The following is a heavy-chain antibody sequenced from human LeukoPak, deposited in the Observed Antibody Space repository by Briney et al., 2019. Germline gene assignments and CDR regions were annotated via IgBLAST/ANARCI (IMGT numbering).Heavy chain of an antibody. Sequence: PSETLSLTCAVYGGSFSGYYWSWIRQPPGKGLEWIGEINHSGSTNYNPSLKSRVTISVDTSKNQFSLKLSSVTAADTAVYYCARGGPFYDYVWGSYRPGDFDYWGQGTLVTVS. D-gene: IGHD3-16*02. CDR1: GGSFSGYY. CDR3: ARGGPFYDYVWGSYRPGDFDY. J-gene: IGHJ4*02. CDR2: INHSGST. V-gene: IGHV4-34*01.